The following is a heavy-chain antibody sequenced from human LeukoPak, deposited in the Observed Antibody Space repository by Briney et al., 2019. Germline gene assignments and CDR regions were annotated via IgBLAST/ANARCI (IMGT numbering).Heavy chain of an antibody. CDR3: ARESKYDGATSSLGFDY. V-gene: IGHV1-18*01. Sequence: ASVKVSCKASGYIFTSYGISWVRQAPGQGLEWMGWISAYNGNTNYAQKLQGRVTMTTDTSTSTAYMELRSLRSDDTAVYYCARESKYDGATSSLGFDYWGQGALVTVSS. CDR1: GYIFTSYG. J-gene: IGHJ4*02. D-gene: IGHD1-26*01. CDR2: ISAYNGNT.